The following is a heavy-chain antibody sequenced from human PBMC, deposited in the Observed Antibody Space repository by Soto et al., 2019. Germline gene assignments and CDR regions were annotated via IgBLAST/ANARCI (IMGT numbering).Heavy chain of an antibody. CDR1: GYTFTSYD. V-gene: IGHV1-8*01. CDR2: MNPSTGNS. Sequence: QVQLVQSGAEVRKPGASVKVSCEASGYTFTSYDIYWVRQATGQGIEWMGWMNPSTGNSGYAQKFQGRVTMTSDTSINTAHMELSSLRSEDTAVYYCARRAETNGWNGFGADKYYFDFWGQGTLVTVSS. D-gene: IGHD1-1*01. J-gene: IGHJ4*02. CDR3: ARRAETNGWNGFGADKYYFDF.